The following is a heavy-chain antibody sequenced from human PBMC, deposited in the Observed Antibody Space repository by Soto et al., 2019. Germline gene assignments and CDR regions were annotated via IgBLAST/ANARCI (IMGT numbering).Heavy chain of an antibody. CDR1: GGTFSSYA. V-gene: IGHV1-69*13. CDR2: IIPIFGTA. D-gene: IGHD1-26*01. CDR3: ARRVVGATTSWRTFDY. J-gene: IGHJ4*02. Sequence: GASVKVSCKASGGTFSSYAISWVRQAPGQGLEWMGGIIPIFGTANYAQKFQGRVTITADESTSTAYMELSSLRSEDTAVYYCARRVVGATTSWRTFDYWGQGTLVTVSS.